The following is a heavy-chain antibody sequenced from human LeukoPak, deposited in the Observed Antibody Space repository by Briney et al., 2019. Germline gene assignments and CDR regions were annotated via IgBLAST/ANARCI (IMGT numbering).Heavy chain of an antibody. CDR1: GFTFSSYW. Sequence: GGSLRLSCAASGFTFSSYWMSWVRQAPGKGLEWVANIIQNGSEKYYVDSVKGRFTISRDNAKNSLYLQVNSLRAEDTAVYYCASGYDYVWGSYPSHFDYWGQGTLVTVSS. D-gene: IGHD3-16*01. CDR2: IIQNGSEK. V-gene: IGHV3-7*01. J-gene: IGHJ4*02. CDR3: ASGYDYVWGSYPSHFDY.